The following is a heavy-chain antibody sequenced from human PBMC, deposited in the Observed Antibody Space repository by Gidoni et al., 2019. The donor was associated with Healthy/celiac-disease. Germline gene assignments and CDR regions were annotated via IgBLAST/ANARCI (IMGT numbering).Heavy chain of an antibody. CDR3: ARPTYYYDSSGWNWFDP. D-gene: IGHD3-22*01. CDR2: IYDSGST. J-gene: IGHJ5*02. CDR1: GGSISSSRYY. Sequence: QLQLQESGPGLVKPSETLSLTCTVSGGSISSSRYYWGWLRQPPGKGLEWIGSIYDSGSTSYNPSLKSRVTISVDTSKNQFSLKLSSVTAADTTVYYCARPTYYYDSSGWNWFDPWGQGTLVTVSS. V-gene: IGHV4-39*01.